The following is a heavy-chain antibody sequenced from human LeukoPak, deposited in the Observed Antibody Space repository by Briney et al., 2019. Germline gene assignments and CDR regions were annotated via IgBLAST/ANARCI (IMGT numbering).Heavy chain of an antibody. D-gene: IGHD1-26*01. CDR2: INPNSGGT. J-gene: IGHJ4*02. Sequence: ASVNASCKASGYTFTGYYMHWVRQAPGQGLEWMGWINPNSGGTNYAQKFQGRVTMTRDTSISTAYMELSRLRSDDTAVYYCARVRVVGATILDYWGQGTLVTVSS. V-gene: IGHV1-2*02. CDR1: GYTFTGYY. CDR3: ARVRVVGATILDY.